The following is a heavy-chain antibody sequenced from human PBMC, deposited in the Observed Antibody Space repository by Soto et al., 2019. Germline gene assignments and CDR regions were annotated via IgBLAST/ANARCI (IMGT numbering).Heavy chain of an antibody. V-gene: IGHV3-30*18. Sequence: GGSLRLSCAASGFTFSSYGMHWVRQAPGKGLEWVAVISYDGSNKYYADSVKGRFTISRDNSKNTLYLQMNSLRAEDTAVYYCAKDFRIWGSYRYTGSVYFDYWGQGTLVTVSS. CDR2: ISYDGSNK. D-gene: IGHD3-16*02. CDR1: GFTFSSYG. CDR3: AKDFRIWGSYRYTGSVYFDY. J-gene: IGHJ4*02.